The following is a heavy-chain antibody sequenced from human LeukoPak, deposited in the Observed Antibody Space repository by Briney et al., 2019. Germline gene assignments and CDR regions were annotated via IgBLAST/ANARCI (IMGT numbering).Heavy chain of an antibody. CDR3: ARPGRADAFDI. V-gene: IGHV3-7*04. Sequence: GGSLRLSCAAYGFTFSGYWRNWVRQAPGKGLEWVANIKQDGSEKYYVHSVKGRFTISRDNAKNSLYLQMNRLRAEDTAVYYCARPGRADAFDIWGQGTMVTVSS. CDR1: GFTFSGYW. CDR2: IKQDGSEK. J-gene: IGHJ3*02.